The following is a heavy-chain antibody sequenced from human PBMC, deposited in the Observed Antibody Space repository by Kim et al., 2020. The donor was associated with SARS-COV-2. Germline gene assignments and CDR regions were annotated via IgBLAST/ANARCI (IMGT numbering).Heavy chain of an antibody. CDR3: ARVEAMVVTAIPWYFDL. CDR2: IYTSGST. J-gene: IGHJ2*01. Sequence: SETLSLTCTVSGGSISSGSYYWSWIRQPAGKGLEWIGRIYTSGSTNYNPSLKSRVTISVDTSKNQFSLKLSSVTAADTAVYYCARVEAMVVTAIPWYFDLWGRGTLVTVSS. V-gene: IGHV4-61*02. D-gene: IGHD2-21*02. CDR1: GGSISSGSYY.